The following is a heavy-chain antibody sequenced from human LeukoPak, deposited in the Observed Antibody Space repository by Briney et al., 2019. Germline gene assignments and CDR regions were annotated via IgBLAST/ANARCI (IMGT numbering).Heavy chain of an antibody. J-gene: IGHJ4*02. CDR2: IYYSGST. V-gene: IGHV4-39*02. CDR3: ARDLDCSSTNCYDY. CDR1: GGSISSSSYY. D-gene: IGHD2-2*01. Sequence: PSETLSLTCTVSGGSISSSSYYWGWIRQPPGKGLEWIGSIYYSGSTYYNPSLKSRVTISVDTSKNQFSLKLSSVTAADTAVYYCARDLDCSSTNCYDYWGQGTLVTVSS.